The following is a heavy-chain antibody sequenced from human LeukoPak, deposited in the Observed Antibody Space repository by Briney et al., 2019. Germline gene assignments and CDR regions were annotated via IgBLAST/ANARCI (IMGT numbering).Heavy chain of an antibody. V-gene: IGHV4-59*01. CDR3: ARDSSGWYEGFDY. CDR2: IYYSGST. Sequence: SETLSLTCTVSGGSISSYYWSWIRRPPGKGLEWIGYIYYSGSTNYNPSLKSRVTISVDTSKNQFSLKLSSVTAADTAVYHCARDSSGWYEGFDYWGQGTLVTVSS. CDR1: GGSISSYY. D-gene: IGHD6-19*01. J-gene: IGHJ4*02.